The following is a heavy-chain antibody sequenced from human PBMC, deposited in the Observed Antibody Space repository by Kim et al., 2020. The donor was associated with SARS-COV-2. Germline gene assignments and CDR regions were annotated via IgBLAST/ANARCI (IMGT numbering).Heavy chain of an antibody. D-gene: IGHD6-6*01. CDR2: ISWDGGST. V-gene: IGHV3-43*01. Sequence: GGSLRLSCAASGFTFDDYTMHWVRQAPGKGLEWVSLISWDGGSTYYADSVKGRFTISRDNSKNSLYLQMNSLRTEDTALYYCARTYSSSSPYYYYYGMDVWGQGTTVTVSS. CDR3: ARTYSSSSPYYYYYGMDV. J-gene: IGHJ6*02. CDR1: GFTFDDYT.